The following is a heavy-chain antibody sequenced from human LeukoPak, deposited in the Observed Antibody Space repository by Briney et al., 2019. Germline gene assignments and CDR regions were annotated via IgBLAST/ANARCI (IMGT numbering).Heavy chain of an antibody. D-gene: IGHD3-22*01. CDR1: GYSFTSYW. V-gene: IGHV5-51*01. Sequence: GESLKISCKGSGYSFTSYWIGWVRQMPGKGLEWMGIIYPGDSDTRYSPSFQGQVTISADKSISTAYLQWSSLKASDTAMYYCARALYDSSGYPLPLGYRGQGTLVTVSS. J-gene: IGHJ4*02. CDR3: ARALYDSSGYPLPLGY. CDR2: IYPGDSDT.